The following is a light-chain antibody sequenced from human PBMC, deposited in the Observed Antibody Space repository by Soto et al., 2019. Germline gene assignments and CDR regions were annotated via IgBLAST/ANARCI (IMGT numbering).Light chain of an antibody. Sequence: QSVLTQPPSASGTPGQRVTISCSGSSSNIGSNYVYWYQQVPGTAPKLLIYRNIHRPSGVPDRFSGSNSGTSASLAISGLRSEDEADYYCAAWDDSLSGVVFGGGTQLTVL. J-gene: IGLJ2*01. CDR2: RNI. CDR1: SSNIGSNY. CDR3: AAWDDSLSGVV. V-gene: IGLV1-47*01.